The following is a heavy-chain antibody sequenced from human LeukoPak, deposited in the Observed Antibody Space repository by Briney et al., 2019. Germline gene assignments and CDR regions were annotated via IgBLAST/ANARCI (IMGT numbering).Heavy chain of an antibody. CDR3: TRGITGHYRSMGGFAFDI. D-gene: IGHD2-8*02. V-gene: IGHV4-59*11. CDR2: FYYDGST. J-gene: IGHJ3*02. CDR1: GASISQHY. Sequence: NPSETLSLTCTVSGASISQHYWSWIRQPPGKGLEYIGYFYYDGSTNYTSSVRSRVTMLVDTSKNQFTLNLRSVTAADTAKYYCTRGITGHYRSMGGFAFDIWGQGTVVAVSS.